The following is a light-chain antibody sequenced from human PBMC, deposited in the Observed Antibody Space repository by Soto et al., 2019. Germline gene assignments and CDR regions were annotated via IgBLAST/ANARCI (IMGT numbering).Light chain of an antibody. CDR1: SSNIGDNF. CDR3: GAWDNRLSVYV. Sequence: QSVLTQPPSVSAAPGQKVTLSCSGISSNIGDNFVSWYQKLPGTAPKLLIYDNDKRPSGISDRFSGSKSGTSATLGITGLQTGDEAAYFCGAWDNRLSVYVFGTGTQVTVL. V-gene: IGLV1-51*01. J-gene: IGLJ1*01. CDR2: DND.